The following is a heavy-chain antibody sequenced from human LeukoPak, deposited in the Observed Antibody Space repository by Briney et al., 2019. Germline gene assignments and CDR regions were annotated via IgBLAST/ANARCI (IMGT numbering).Heavy chain of an antibody. Sequence: SGGSLRLYCAASGFTFSTYSMNWVRQAPGQGLEWVSYISYSSSAIYYADSVKGRFTISRDNAKNSLYLRMNSLRDEDTAVYYCARDSYGSSGYYYVSDYWGQGTLATVSS. CDR1: GFTFSTYS. J-gene: IGHJ4*02. CDR3: ARDSYGSSGYYYVSDY. D-gene: IGHD3-22*01. V-gene: IGHV3-48*02. CDR2: ISYSSSAI.